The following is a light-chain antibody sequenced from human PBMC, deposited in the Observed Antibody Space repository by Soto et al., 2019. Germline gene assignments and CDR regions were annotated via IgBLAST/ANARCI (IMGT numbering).Light chain of an antibody. CDR2: GAS. J-gene: IGKJ1*01. CDR3: QQYNNWPPWT. Sequence: EIVMTQSPATLSVSPGERATLSCRASQSVSSTLAWYQQKPDQAPRLLIYGASTRATGIPARFSGSGSGTEFNLTIRGLRSGDFAVYYWQQYNNWPPWTCGQGTKVEIK. CDR1: QSVSST. V-gene: IGKV3-15*01.